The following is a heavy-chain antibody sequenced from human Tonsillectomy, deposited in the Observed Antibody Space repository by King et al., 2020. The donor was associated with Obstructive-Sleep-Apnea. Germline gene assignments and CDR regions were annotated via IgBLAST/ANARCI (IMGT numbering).Heavy chain of an antibody. CDR2: INYSGST. Sequence: VQLQESGPGLVKPSETLSLTCTVSGGSISSYYWSWIRQPPGKGLEWIGYINYSGSTNYNPSLKSRVTISVDTSKNQFSLKLSSVTAADTAVYYCARSGSGMDVWGQGTTVTVSS. CDR3: ARSGSGMDV. D-gene: IGHD1-26*01. V-gene: IGHV4-59*08. CDR1: GGSISSYY. J-gene: IGHJ6*02.